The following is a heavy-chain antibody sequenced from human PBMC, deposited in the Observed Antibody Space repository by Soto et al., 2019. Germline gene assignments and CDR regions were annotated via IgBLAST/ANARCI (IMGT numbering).Heavy chain of an antibody. J-gene: IGHJ6*01. Sequence: ASVKVSCKVSGYTLTELSMHWVRQAPGKGLEWMGGFDPEDGETIYAQKFQGRVTMTEDTSTDTAYMELSSLRSEDTAVYYCATLGIVGAWRARTSDYYHGMDVWGQGTTVTVSS. D-gene: IGHD1-26*01. V-gene: IGHV1-24*01. CDR2: FDPEDGET. CDR1: GYTLTELS. CDR3: ATLGIVGAWRARTSDYYHGMDV.